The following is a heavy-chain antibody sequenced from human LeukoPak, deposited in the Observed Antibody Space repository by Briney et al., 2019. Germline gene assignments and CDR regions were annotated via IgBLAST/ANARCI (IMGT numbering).Heavy chain of an antibody. CDR3: ARDSGYYGSGSYSNSY. CDR2: IIPILGIA. J-gene: IGHJ4*02. D-gene: IGHD3-10*01. Sequence: SVKVSCKASGGTFSSYAISWVRQAPGQGLEWMGRIIPILGIANYAQKFQGRVTITADKSTSTAYMELSSLRSEDTAVYYCARDSGYYGSGSYSNSYWGQGTLVTVSS. CDR1: GGTFSSYA. V-gene: IGHV1-69*04.